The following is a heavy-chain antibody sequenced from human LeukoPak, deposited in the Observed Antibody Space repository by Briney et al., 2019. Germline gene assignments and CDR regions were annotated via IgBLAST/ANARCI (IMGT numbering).Heavy chain of an antibody. Sequence: SETLSLTCTVSGGSISSYYWSWIRQPPGKGLEWIGYIYYSGSTNYNPSLKSRVTISVDTSKNQFPLKLSSVTAADTAVYYCAGTTLHNWFDPWGQGTLVTVSS. J-gene: IGHJ5*02. CDR3: AGTTLHNWFDP. CDR1: GGSISSYY. CDR2: IYYSGST. V-gene: IGHV4-59*01. D-gene: IGHD1-1*01.